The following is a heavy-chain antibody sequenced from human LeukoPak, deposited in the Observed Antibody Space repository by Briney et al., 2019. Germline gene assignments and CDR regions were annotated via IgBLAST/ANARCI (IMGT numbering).Heavy chain of an antibody. CDR2: IYSGGST. V-gene: IGHV3-53*01. CDR1: GSTVSDNY. CDR3: ARDNYYDSSGYQFDY. Sequence: GGSLRLSCAASGSTVSDNYMSWVRQAPGKGLEWVSVIYSGGSTYYADSVKGRFTISSDNSKNTLYLQMNSLRAEDTAVYYCARDNYYDSSGYQFDYWGQGTLVTVSS. D-gene: IGHD3-22*01. J-gene: IGHJ4*02.